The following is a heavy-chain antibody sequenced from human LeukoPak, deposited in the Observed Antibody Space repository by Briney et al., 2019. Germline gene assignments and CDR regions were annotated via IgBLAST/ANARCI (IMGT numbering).Heavy chain of an antibody. CDR2: VRGSDAGT. Sequence: GGSLRLSCAASGFTFSSYSMNWVRQAPGKGLEWVSAVRGSDAGTSYADSVKGRFTISRDNSKNTLYLQMNSLRAEDTAVYYCAKNRGGSYYSGSDYWGQGTLVTVSS. J-gene: IGHJ4*02. V-gene: IGHV3-23*01. CDR3: AKNRGGSYYSGSDY. D-gene: IGHD1-26*01. CDR1: GFTFSSYS.